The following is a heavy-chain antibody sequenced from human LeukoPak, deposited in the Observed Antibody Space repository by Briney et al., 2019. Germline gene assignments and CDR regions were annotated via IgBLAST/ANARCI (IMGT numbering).Heavy chain of an antibody. CDR1: GDSVSSNTAS. CDR2: TYYRSKWYS. D-gene: IGHD1-1*01. CDR3: ARGRLGTTVSLFEN. Sequence: SQTLSLTCDISGDSVSSNTASWNWIRQSPSRGLEWLGRTYYRSKWYSDSAMSLKSRITIKPDTSKNQFSLQLNSVTTDDTAVYYCARGRLGTTVSLFENWGQGILVTVSS. J-gene: IGHJ4*02. V-gene: IGHV6-1*01.